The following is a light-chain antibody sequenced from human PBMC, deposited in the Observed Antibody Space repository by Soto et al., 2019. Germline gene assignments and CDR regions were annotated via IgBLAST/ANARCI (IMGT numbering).Light chain of an antibody. CDR3: QQRSNWPPLFT. J-gene: IGKJ3*01. CDR1: QSVSSY. CDR2: DAS. V-gene: IGKV3-11*01. Sequence: EIVLTQPPATLSWSPGERATLSCRASQSVSSYLAWYQQKPGQAPRLLIYDASNRATGIPARFSGSGSGTDFTLTISSLEPEDFAVYYCQQRSNWPPLFTFGPGTKVDNK.